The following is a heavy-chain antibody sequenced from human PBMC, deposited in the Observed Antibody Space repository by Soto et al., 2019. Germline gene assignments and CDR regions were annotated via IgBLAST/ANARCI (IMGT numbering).Heavy chain of an antibody. D-gene: IGHD3-16*01. CDR1: GYTFTIYG. CDR3: ARGLSTRNWFDP. J-gene: IGHJ5*02. Sequence: ASVKVSCKASGYTFTIYGIIWVRQAPGQGLEWMGWISADNGNTDYAQKLQGRVTMTTDTSTSTAYMELRSLRSDDTAVYYCARGLSTRNWFDPWGQGTLVTVSS. CDR2: ISADNGNT. V-gene: IGHV1-18*01.